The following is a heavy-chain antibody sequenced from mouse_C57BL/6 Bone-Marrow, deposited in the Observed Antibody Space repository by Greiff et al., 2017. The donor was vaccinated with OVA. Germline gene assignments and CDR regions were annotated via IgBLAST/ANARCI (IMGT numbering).Heavy chain of an antibody. D-gene: IGHD1-1*01. Sequence: QVQLQQPGAELVKPGASVKLSCKASGYTFTSYWMHWVKQRPGQGLEWIGMIQPNSGSTNYNEKFKSKATLTLDKSSSTAYMQLSSLTSEDSAVYYCARPLYYGSSYWYFDVWGTGTTVTVSS. CDR3: ARPLYYGSSYWYFDV. CDR2: IQPNSGST. CDR1: GYTFTSYW. V-gene: IGHV1-64*01. J-gene: IGHJ1*03.